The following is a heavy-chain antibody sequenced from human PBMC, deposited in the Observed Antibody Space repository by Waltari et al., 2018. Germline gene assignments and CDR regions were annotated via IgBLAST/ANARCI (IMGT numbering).Heavy chain of an antibody. J-gene: IGHJ5*02. CDR2: VDPADSET. Sequence: EVQLVQSGAEVKKPGAPVKISCKAPGYTFTAYYIHWVQQAPGKGLEWMGRVDPADSETIYAEKFQGRVTITADTSTDTAYMELSSLRSEDTAVYYCATVLTTVPTYWFDPWGQGTLVTVSS. D-gene: IGHD4-4*01. CDR3: ATVLTTVPTYWFDP. V-gene: IGHV1-69-2*01. CDR1: GYTFTAYY.